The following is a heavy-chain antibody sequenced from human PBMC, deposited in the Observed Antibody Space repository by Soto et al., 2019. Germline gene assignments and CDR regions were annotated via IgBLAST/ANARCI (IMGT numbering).Heavy chain of an antibody. V-gene: IGHV1-46*01. CDR3: ARTPGWSGYYGFDY. Sequence: ASVKVSCKASGYTFTSYSMQWVRQAPGQGLEWMGIINPSGDITSYAQKFQGRVTMTRDTSTSTVYMELSSLSSEDTAAYYCARTPGWSGYYGFDYWGQGTLVTVSS. CDR2: INPSGDIT. D-gene: IGHD3-3*01. J-gene: IGHJ4*02. CDR1: GYTFTSYS.